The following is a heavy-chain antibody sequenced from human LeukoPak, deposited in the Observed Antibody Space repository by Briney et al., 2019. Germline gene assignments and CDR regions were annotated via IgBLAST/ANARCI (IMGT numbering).Heavy chain of an antibody. J-gene: IGHJ6*03. V-gene: IGHV3-30*02. D-gene: IGHD3-3*01. CDR1: GFTFSDYG. Sequence: GGSLRLSCAASGFTFSDYGIHWVRQAPGKGLEWVAFIHYAGISKYYADSVKGRFTISRDNSKNTLHLQVNSLTPEDTAVYYCAKTSLWDESGHYYYMDVWGKGTTVTISS. CDR3: AKTSLWDESGHYYYMDV. CDR2: IHYAGISK.